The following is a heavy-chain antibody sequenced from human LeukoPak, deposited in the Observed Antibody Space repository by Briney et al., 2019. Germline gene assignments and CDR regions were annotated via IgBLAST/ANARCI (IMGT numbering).Heavy chain of an antibody. CDR2: IKQDGSEK. J-gene: IGHJ4*02. CDR3: ARSKWELPSAFDY. D-gene: IGHD1-26*01. CDR1: GFTFSSYW. Sequence: GGSLRLSCAASGFTFSSYWMSWVRQAPGKGLEWVANIKQDGSEKYYVDSVKGRFTISRDNAKNSLYLQMNSLRAEDTAVYYCARSKWELPSAFDYWGQGTLVTVSS. V-gene: IGHV3-7*01.